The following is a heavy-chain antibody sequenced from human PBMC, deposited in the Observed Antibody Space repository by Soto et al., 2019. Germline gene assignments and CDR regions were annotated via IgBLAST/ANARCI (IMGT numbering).Heavy chain of an antibody. D-gene: IGHD6-13*01. CDR3: AGGGQQMVRYSYYGMQV. Sequence: XETLSLTCAVYVVSFSGYYWSCIRHPPGKWLEWIGEINHSGSTNYNPSLKSRVTISVDTSKSQFSLKLSSVTAADTAVYYCAGGGQQMVRYSYYGMQVWGQATTVNVS. J-gene: IGHJ6*01. CDR2: INHSGST. CDR1: VVSFSGYY. V-gene: IGHV4-34*01.